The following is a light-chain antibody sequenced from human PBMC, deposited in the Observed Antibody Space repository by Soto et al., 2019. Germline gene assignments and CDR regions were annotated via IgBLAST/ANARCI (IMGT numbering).Light chain of an antibody. J-gene: IGKJ5*01. Sequence: EIVMTQSPDTLSVSPGERATLSCGAGQSVGSNLAWYQQKPGQAPRLLIYGTSTRATGIPARFSASGSGTQFNLTITSLQSEDFAVYYCQQYDNWPLTFGQGTRLEIK. CDR3: QQYDNWPLT. V-gene: IGKV3-15*01. CDR2: GTS. CDR1: QSVGSN.